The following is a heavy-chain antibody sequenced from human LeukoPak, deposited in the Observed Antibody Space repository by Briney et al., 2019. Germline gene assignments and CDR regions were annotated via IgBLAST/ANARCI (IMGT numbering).Heavy chain of an antibody. CDR3: ARDYDTIFGVILPFDY. CDR2: INPNSGGT. Sequence: ASVKVSCKASGYSFTGYYLHWVRQAPGQGLEWMGWINPNSGGTKYAQKFQGRVSMTRDASINTAYVELNRLRPDDTAVYFCARDYDTIFGVILPFDYWGQGTLVTVSS. CDR1: GYSFTGYY. J-gene: IGHJ4*02. V-gene: IGHV1-2*02. D-gene: IGHD3-3*01.